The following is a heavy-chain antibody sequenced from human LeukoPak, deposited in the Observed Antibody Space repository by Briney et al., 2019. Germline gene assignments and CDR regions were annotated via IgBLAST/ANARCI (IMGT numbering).Heavy chain of an antibody. CDR1: GFTFSSYW. CDR3: ARDSLGTTAD. D-gene: IGHD4-17*01. Sequence: GGSLRLSCAASGFTFSSYWMNWARQAPGKGLEWVSSISSSSSYIYYADSVKGRFTISRDNAKNSLYLQMNSLRAEDTAVYYCARDSLGTTADWGQGTLVTVSS. CDR2: ISSSSSYI. V-gene: IGHV3-21*01. J-gene: IGHJ4*02.